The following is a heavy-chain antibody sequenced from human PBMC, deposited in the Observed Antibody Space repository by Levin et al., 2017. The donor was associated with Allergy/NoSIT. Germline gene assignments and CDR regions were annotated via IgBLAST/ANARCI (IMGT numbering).Heavy chain of an antibody. J-gene: IGHJ5*02. CDR3: ARPSCSSTSCLNWFDP. Sequence: PSQTLSLTCTVSGGSISSSSYYWGWIRQPPGKGLEWIGSIYYSGSTYYNPSLKSRVTISVDTSKNQFSLKLSSVTAADTAVYYCARPSCSSTSCLNWFDPWGQGTLVTVSS. V-gene: IGHV4-39*01. D-gene: IGHD2-2*01. CDR1: GGSISSSSYY. CDR2: IYYSGST.